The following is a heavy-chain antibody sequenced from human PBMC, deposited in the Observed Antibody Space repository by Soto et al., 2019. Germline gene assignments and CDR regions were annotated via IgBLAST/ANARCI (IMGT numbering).Heavy chain of an antibody. CDR2: IYYSGST. CDR1: GGSIISGGYY. D-gene: IGHD3-10*01. J-gene: IGHJ4*02. CDR3: ARGNYYGSGGLDY. Sequence: QVQLQESGPGLVKPSQTLSLTCTVSGGSIISGGYYWSWIRQHPGKGLEWIGYIYYSGSTYYNPSLKSRVTISVDTSKNQFSLKLSAVTAADTAVYYCARGNYYGSGGLDYWGQGTLVNVSS. V-gene: IGHV4-31*03.